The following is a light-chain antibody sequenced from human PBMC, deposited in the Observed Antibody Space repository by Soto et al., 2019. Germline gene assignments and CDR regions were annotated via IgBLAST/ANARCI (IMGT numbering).Light chain of an antibody. CDR1: QSIHTS. J-gene: IGKJ5*01. CDR2: DST. V-gene: IGKV3D-15*01. CDR3: QQYYNWPPIT. Sequence: TQSPATLSLSPGETATLSCRASQSIHTSLAWYQQKSGKPPRLVIYDSTLRANGVPDRFGGSRSGTEFTLTISSLQSEDFAVYYCQQYYNWPPITFGQGTRLEI.